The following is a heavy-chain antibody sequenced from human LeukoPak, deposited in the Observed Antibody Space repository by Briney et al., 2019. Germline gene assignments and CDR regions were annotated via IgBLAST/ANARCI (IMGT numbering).Heavy chain of an antibody. J-gene: IGHJ4*02. D-gene: IGHD1-14*01. CDR2: INPDGSST. CDR3: ASITPGY. Sequence: GGSLRLSCVASGFTFNKYWMHWVRQAAGKGLVWVSRINPDGSSTDYADSVKGRFTISRDNAKNTLYLRMNTLRAEDTALYFCASITPGYWGQGNLVTVSS. CDR1: GFTFNKYW. V-gene: IGHV3-74*01.